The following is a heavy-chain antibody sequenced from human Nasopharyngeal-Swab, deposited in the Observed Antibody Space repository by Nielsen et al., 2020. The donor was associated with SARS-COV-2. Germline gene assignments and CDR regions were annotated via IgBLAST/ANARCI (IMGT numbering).Heavy chain of an antibody. CDR3: ARDSVYNFGVFIITTSFMDV. Sequence: GGSLRLSCAASAFTFNTFAMHWVRQAPGKGLEWVGLISYDGSHENYADSVRGRFTFSRDNSKDTVYLQMNSLRPEDTAVYYCARDSVYNFGVFIITTSFMDVWGKGTTVTVSS. V-gene: IGHV3-30*04. CDR2: ISYDGSHE. J-gene: IGHJ6*03. D-gene: IGHD3-3*01. CDR1: AFTFNTFA.